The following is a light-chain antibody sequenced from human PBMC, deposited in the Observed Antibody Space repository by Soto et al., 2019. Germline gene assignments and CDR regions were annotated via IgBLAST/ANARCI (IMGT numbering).Light chain of an antibody. V-gene: IGKV3-11*01. Sequence: VLTQSPARLSLSPGERATLSCRAGQSVSDYLAWYQQKPGQPPRLLFFDASNRATGVPDRFSAGGSGTDFTLIISRLAPEDFAVYYCQQRVNWPPTFGGGTKVEI. CDR2: DAS. CDR1: QSVSDY. CDR3: QQRVNWPPT. J-gene: IGKJ4*01.